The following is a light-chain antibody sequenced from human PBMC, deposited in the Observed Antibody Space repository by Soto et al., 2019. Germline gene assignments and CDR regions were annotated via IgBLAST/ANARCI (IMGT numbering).Light chain of an antibody. V-gene: IGLV2-14*01. CDR1: RSDVGGYNY. J-gene: IGLJ1*01. Sequence: QSALTQPASVSGSPGQSITISCTGTRSDVGGYNYVSWYQQHPGKAPKLMTYDVSNRPSGVSNRFSGSNSGNTASLPISGLQAEDEADYYCSSYTSSSTLVFGTGTKLTVL. CDR2: DVS. CDR3: SSYTSSSTLV.